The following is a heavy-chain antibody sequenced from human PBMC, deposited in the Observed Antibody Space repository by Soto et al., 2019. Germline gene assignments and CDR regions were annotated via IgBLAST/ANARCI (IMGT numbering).Heavy chain of an antibody. V-gene: IGHV4-59*08. CDR3: ARLLRFLEWSAIGNDAFDI. CDR1: GGSISSYY. D-gene: IGHD3-3*01. CDR2: IYYSGST. Sequence: SETLSLTCTVSGGSISSYYWSWIRQPPGKGLEWIGYIYYSGSTNYNPSLKSRVTISVDTSKNQFSLKLSSVTAADTAVYYCARLLRFLEWSAIGNDAFDIWGQGTMVTVSS. J-gene: IGHJ3*02.